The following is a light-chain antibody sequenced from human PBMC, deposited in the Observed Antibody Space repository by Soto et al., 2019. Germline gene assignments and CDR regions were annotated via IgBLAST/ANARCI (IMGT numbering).Light chain of an antibody. CDR1: QSLTSDY. Sequence: EIVLTQSPGTLSLSPGERATLSCRASQSLTSDYLAWYQQKPGQAPRLLISGASTRAADIPDRFSGSGSGTDFTLTIGRLEPEDLAVYYCQQYDSSPRTFGQGTKVDIK. V-gene: IGKV3-20*01. CDR2: GAS. J-gene: IGKJ1*01. CDR3: QQYDSSPRT.